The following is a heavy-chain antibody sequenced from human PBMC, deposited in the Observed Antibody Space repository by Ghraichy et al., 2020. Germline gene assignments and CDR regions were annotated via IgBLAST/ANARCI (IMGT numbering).Heavy chain of an antibody. Sequence: LSLTCAASGFSVSDNYMNWVRQGPGKGLEWVSVIFKGGNIHYADSVRGRFTISRDSSKNTLYLQMNALRVDDTAVYFCARDRLGDGALDIWGQGTMVTVSS. J-gene: IGHJ3*02. CDR3: ARDRLGDGALDI. V-gene: IGHV3-53*01. CDR2: IFKGGNI. CDR1: GFSVSDNY. D-gene: IGHD3-10*01.